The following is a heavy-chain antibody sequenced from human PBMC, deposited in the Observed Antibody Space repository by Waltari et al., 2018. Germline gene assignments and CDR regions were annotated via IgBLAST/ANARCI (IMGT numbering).Heavy chain of an antibody. Sequence: EVQLVESGGGLVQPGGSLRISGADSRFTYSVYWMPWVRQVPGKGLLWVSRSNGDGSSISYADSVKGRFTIYKDNAKNTVYLQMNSLRADDTAIYYCARGARRTTVTTGWWYCDVWGRGTLVTVSS. J-gene: IGHJ2*01. CDR2: SNGDGSSI. V-gene: IGHV3-74*01. D-gene: IGHD4-17*01. CDR1: RFTYSVYW. CDR3: ARGARRTTVTTGWWYCDV.